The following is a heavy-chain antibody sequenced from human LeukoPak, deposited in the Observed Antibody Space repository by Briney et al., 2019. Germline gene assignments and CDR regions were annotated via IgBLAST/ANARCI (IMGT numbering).Heavy chain of an antibody. CDR2: ISAYSGNT. Sequence: ASVKVSCKASGYTFTSYAISWVRQAPGQGLEWMGWISAYSGNTHFAQKFQDRVTMTTDTSTKTVYMELRSLRSDDTAVYYCARDPCRTGGMCYSRFEYWGQGTLLTVSS. CDR3: ARDPCRTGGMCYSRFEY. D-gene: IGHD2-15*01. V-gene: IGHV1-18*01. CDR1: GYTFTSYA. J-gene: IGHJ4*02.